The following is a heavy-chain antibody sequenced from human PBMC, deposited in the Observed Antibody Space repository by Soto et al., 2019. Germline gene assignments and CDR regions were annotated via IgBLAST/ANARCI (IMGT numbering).Heavy chain of an antibody. CDR1: GVTFSRYA. Sequence: PGGALRLSCAASGVTFSRYAMNWGRQAPGKGLEWVSVISGSGDSTYYADSVKGRFTISRDNSKNTLYLQMNSLRAEDTAVYYCGYGGRRDLLSFPTRGSFD. J-gene: IGHJ2*01. V-gene: IGHV3-23*01. D-gene: IGHD2-15*01. CDR2: ISGSGDST. CDR3: GYGGRRDLLSFPTRGSFD.